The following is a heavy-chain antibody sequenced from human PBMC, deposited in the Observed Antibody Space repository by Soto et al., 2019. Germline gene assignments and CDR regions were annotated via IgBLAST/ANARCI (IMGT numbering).Heavy chain of an antibody. CDR1: GFTFSSYG. V-gene: IGHV3-33*01. CDR3: VRDQTVDRVATRTYYYYGMDV. D-gene: IGHD5-12*01. J-gene: IGHJ6*02. Sequence: GGSLRLSCAASGFTFSSYGMHWVRQAPGRGLEWVAVIWYDGSNKYYADSVKGRFTISRDNSKNTLYLQMNSLRAEDTAVYYCVRDQTVDRVATRTYYYYGMDVWGQGTTVTVSS. CDR2: IWYDGSNK.